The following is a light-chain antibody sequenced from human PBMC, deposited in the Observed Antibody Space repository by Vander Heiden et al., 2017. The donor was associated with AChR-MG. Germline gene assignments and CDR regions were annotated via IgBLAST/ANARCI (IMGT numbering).Light chain of an antibody. V-gene: IGKV1-27*01. J-gene: IGKJ1*01. CDR3: QKYNRVPRT. CDR1: QDIGTY. CDR2: DAS. Sequence: DVQMTQSPSALSASVGDTVNITCRASQDIGTYLAWYQQKPEKPPKLLIHDASTLQLGLPPRFSGSGSGTHFTLSISSLQAEDTAVYFCQKYNRVPRTFGQGTKVQI.